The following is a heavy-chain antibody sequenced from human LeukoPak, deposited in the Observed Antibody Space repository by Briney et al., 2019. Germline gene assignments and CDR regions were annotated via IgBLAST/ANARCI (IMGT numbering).Heavy chain of an antibody. J-gene: IGHJ3*02. CDR2: ISRDGSQI. V-gene: IGHV3-7*01. CDR1: GFTFSNYC. D-gene: IGHD4-11*01. CDR3: ARDDSPTLTGPAYYDAFDI. Sequence: PGGSLRLSCAASGFTFSNYCMTSVRQAPGKGLEWVANISRDGSQIHYVDSVKGRFTISRDNAKNSLSLQMNSLRAEDTTIYYCARDDSPTLTGPAYYDAFDIWGQGIMVTVSS.